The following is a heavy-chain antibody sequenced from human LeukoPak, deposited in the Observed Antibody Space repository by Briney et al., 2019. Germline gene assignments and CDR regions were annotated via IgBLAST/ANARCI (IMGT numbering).Heavy chain of an antibody. CDR3: ARAVPAAMSLDY. CDR1: GGSISSGDYY. J-gene: IGHJ4*02. D-gene: IGHD2-2*01. CDR2: IYYSGST. V-gene: IGHV4-30-4*01. Sequence: SQTLSLTCTVSGGSISSGDYYWSWIRQPPGKGLEWIGYIYYSGSTYYNPSLKSRVTISVDTSKNQFSLKLSSMTAADTAVYYWARAVPAAMSLDYWGQGTLVTVSS.